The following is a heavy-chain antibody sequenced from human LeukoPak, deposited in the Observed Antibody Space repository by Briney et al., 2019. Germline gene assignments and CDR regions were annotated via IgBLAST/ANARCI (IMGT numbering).Heavy chain of an antibody. J-gene: IGHJ5*02. D-gene: IGHD6-13*01. CDR2: IYSGGST. CDR1: GFTVSNHY. Sequence: GGSQTLPCAASGFTVSNHYMNWVRQAPGKGLEWVSLIYSGGSTYYADSVKGRFTISRDNSKNTLYLQMNSLRAEDTAVYYCARDGAAAGPGTSPWGEKPRDSVSS. V-gene: IGHV3-53*01. CDR3: ARDGAAAGPGTSP.